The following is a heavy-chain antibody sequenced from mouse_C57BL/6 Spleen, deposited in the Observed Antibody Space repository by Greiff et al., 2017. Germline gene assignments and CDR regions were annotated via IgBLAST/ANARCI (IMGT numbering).Heavy chain of an antibody. CDR2: INPSNGGT. CDR1: GYTFPSYW. Sequence: QVQLQQPGTELVKPGASVKLSCKASGYTFPSYWMHWVKQRPGQGLEWIGNINPSNGGTNYNEKFKSKATLAVDKSSSTAYMQLSSLTSEDSAVYECAQYYGSSYRYWYFDVWGTGTTVTVSS. V-gene: IGHV1-53*01. D-gene: IGHD1-1*01. CDR3: AQYYGSSYRYWYFDV. J-gene: IGHJ1*03.